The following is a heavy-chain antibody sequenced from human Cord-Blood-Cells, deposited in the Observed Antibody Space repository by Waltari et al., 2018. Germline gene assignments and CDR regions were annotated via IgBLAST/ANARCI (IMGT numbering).Heavy chain of an antibody. V-gene: IGHV4-38-2*01. CDR3: ARGYYYDSSGYWPAIPYDY. CDR2: IYHSGST. CDR1: GYSISSGYY. Sequence: QVQLQESGPGLVKPSETLSLTCAVSGYSISSGYYWGWIRQPPGTGLEWIGSIYHSGSTYYNPSLKSRVTISVDASKNQFSLKLSSVTAADTAVYYCARGYYYDSSGYWPAIPYDYWGQGTLVTVSS. J-gene: IGHJ4*02. D-gene: IGHD3-22*01.